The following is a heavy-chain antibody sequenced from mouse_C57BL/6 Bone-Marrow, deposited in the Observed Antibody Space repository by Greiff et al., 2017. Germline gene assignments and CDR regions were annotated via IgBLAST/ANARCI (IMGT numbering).Heavy chain of an antibody. D-gene: IGHD1-1*01. CDR3: DRNPLFTTVVAYYAMDY. J-gene: IGHJ4*01. CDR2: IWSGGST. Sequence: VKLMESGPGLVQPSQSLSITCTVSGFSLTSYGVHWVRQSPGKGLEWLGVIWSGGSTDYNADFISRLSISKDNYKGQVFFKMNSLQAEDTAIYYCDRNPLFTTVVAYYAMDYWGQGTSVTVSS. CDR1: GFSLTSYG. V-gene: IGHV2-2*01.